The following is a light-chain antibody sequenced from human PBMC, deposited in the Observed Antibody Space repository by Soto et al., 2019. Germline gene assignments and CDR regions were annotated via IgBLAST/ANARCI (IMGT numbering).Light chain of an antibody. CDR3: HQFGSSPER. Sequence: EVVLTQSPGTLSLSPGERATLSCRASQSVADSYLAWYLQKPGRAPRLLFYAATRRATDIPDRFRCSGSGTDCTLTISTLGPDHCAVYYCHQFGSSPERVGRGTKVE. CDR1: QSVADSY. CDR2: AAT. J-gene: IGKJ1*01. V-gene: IGKV3-20*01.